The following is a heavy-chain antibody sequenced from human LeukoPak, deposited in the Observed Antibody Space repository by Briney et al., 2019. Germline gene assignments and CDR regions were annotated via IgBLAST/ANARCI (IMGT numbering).Heavy chain of an antibody. D-gene: IGHD3-10*01. CDR3: ARGGSGSYFSWLDP. J-gene: IGHJ5*02. CDR2: INPNIGGT. CDR1: GYTFTGYY. V-gene: IGHV1-2*02. Sequence: SVKVSCKASGYTFTGYYIHLVRQAPGQGLECIGWINPNIGGTNYAQKFHGRVTITQETSISTAYIELSMLRSDDTAVYYCARGGSGSYFSWLDPWGQGTLVTVSS.